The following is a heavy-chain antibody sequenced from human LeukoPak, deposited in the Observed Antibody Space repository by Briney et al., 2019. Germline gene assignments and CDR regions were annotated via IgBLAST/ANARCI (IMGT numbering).Heavy chain of an antibody. D-gene: IGHD2-2*01. J-gene: IGHJ4*02. Sequence: ASVTVSCLASGYTFTNYGISWVRQAPGQGVDGVGWISAYNGNTNYAQKLQGRVSMTTDTSTSTAYMELRSLRSDDTAVYYCARGSDVVVPAAILDYWGQGTLVTVSS. V-gene: IGHV1-18*01. CDR2: ISAYNGNT. CDR3: ARGSDVVVPAAILDY. CDR1: GYTFTNYG.